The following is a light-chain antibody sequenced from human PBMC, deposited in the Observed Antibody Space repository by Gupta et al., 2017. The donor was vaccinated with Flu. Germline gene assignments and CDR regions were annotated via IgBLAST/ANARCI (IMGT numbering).Light chain of an antibody. CDR3: QQYFNWPRT. V-gene: IGKV3-15*01. Sequence: IVMTQSPATVSVSPGEKVTLSCRASQSVSGKLAWYQQRPGQAPRFVLYDAYSRATNIPVRFTGGGSETAFTLTINGLQSEDFAVYYCQQYFNWPRTFGQGTKVEI. J-gene: IGKJ1*01. CDR1: QSVSGK. CDR2: DAY.